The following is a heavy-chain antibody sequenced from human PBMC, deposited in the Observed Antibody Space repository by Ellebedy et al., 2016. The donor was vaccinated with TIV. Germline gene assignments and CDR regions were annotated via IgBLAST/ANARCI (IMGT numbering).Heavy chain of an antibody. CDR3: ARDPDII. D-gene: IGHD5-12*01. J-gene: IGHJ4*02. V-gene: IGHV3-23*01. CDR1: GFTFSTHA. CDR2: IGASGTTI. Sequence: GGSLRLXCAASGFTFSTHAMSWVRQAPRKGLEWVSSIGASGTTIYYADSVKGRFIISRDNSKNTLYLQMNSLRAEDTAVYYCARDPDIIWGQGTLVTVSS.